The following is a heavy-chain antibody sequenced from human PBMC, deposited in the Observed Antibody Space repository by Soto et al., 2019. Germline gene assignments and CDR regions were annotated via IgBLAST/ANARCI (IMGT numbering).Heavy chain of an antibody. CDR3: ARAPLYLYGMDV. J-gene: IGHJ6*02. Sequence: PSETLSLTCTVSGGSISSGDYYWSWIRQPPGKGLEWIGYIYYSGSTYYNPSLKSRVTISVDTSKNQFYLKLSSVTAADTAVYYCARAPLYLYGMDVWGQGTTVTVSS. CDR2: IYYSGST. CDR1: GGSISSGDYY. V-gene: IGHV4-30-4*01. D-gene: IGHD2-15*01.